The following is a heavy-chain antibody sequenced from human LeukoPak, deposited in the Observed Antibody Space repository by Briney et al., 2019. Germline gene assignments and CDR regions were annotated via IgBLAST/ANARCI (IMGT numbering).Heavy chain of an antibody. D-gene: IGHD6-13*01. CDR2: IYPGGSDP. CDR1: GYTFTTYL. J-gene: IGHJ4*02. Sequence: LGESLKISCKGSGYTFTTYLIGWVRHMPGKRLGWMGIIYPGGSDPRYSPAFHGQVTISADKSISTAYLQWSSLKASDSAMYYCVRHGLGSSWFGFDYWGQGTLVTVSS. V-gene: IGHV5-51*01. CDR3: VRHGLGSSWFGFDY.